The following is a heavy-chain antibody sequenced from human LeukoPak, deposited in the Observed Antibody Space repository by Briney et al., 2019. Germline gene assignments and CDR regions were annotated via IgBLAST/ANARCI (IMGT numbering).Heavy chain of an antibody. CDR3: TTESTYYYGAGTRNWFDP. CDR2: IKSKTDGGTT. D-gene: IGHD3-10*01. V-gene: IGHV3-15*01. J-gene: IGHJ5*02. CDR1: GFTFSNAW. Sequence: GGSLRLSCAASGFTFSNAWLSWVRQAPGKGLEWVGRIKSKTDGGTTDYAAPVKGRFTISRDDSKNTLYLQMNSLKTEDTAVYYCTTESTYYYGAGTRNWFDPWGQGTLVTVSS.